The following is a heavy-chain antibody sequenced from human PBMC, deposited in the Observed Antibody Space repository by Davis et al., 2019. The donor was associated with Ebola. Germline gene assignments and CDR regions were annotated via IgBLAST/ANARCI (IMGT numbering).Heavy chain of an antibody. Sequence: KLQGRVTMTTDTSTSTAYMELRSLRSDDTAVYYCARRIAAGWFDPWGQGTLVTVSS. D-gene: IGHD6-13*01. J-gene: IGHJ5*02. CDR3: ARRIAAGWFDP. V-gene: IGHV1-18*01.